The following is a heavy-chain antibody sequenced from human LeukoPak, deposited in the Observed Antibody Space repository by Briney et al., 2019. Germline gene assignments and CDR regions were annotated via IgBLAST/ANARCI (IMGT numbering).Heavy chain of an antibody. D-gene: IGHD3-22*01. CDR1: GFTFSSYG. CDR3: AKDRRVVVITPYFDY. CDR2: ISYDGSNK. V-gene: IGHV3-30*18. J-gene: IGHJ4*02. Sequence: GGSLRLSCAASGFTFSSYGMHWVRQAPGKGLEWVAVISYDGSNKYYADSVKGRFTISRDNSKNTLYLQMNSLRAEDTAVYYCAKDRRVVVITPYFDYWGQGTLVTVSS.